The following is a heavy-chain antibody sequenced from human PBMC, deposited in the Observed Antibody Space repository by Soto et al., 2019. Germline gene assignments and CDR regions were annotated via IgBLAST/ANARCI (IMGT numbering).Heavy chain of an antibody. Sequence: PRASQKSSGTGCGDIFTCYWVGWVKQKPGKGLEWMGIIYPGDSDTRYSPSFQGQVTISADKSISTAYLQWSSLKASDTAMYYCIAVAVRNWYYGMDVWGQGTTVTVSS. CDR2: IYPGDSDT. CDR3: IAVAVRNWYYGMDV. D-gene: IGHD6-19*01. CDR1: GDIFTCYW. V-gene: IGHV5-51*07. J-gene: IGHJ6*02.